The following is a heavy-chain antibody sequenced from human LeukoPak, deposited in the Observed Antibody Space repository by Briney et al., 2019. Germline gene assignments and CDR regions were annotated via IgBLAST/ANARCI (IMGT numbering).Heavy chain of an antibody. CDR3: ARGSRYGGNPHPAVAFDY. J-gene: IGHJ4*02. Sequence: SETLSLTCTVSGGPISSSSYYWGWTRHPPGKGLEWIGNIYYSGSTYYNPSLKSRVTISVDTSKNQFSLKLSSVTAADTAVYYCARGSRYGGNPHPAVAFDYWGQGTLVTVSS. V-gene: IGHV4-39*01. CDR2: IYYSGST. CDR1: GGPISSSSYY. D-gene: IGHD4-23*01.